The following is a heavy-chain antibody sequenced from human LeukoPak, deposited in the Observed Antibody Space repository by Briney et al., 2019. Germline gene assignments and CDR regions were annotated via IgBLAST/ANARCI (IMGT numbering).Heavy chain of an antibody. CDR1: GFTFSDYY. CDR2: ISSSGSTI. D-gene: IGHD3-3*01. V-gene: IGHV3-11*01. Sequence: GGSLRLSCAASGFTFSDYYMSWIRQAPGKGLEWVSYISSSGSTIYYADSVKGRFTISRGNAKNSLYLQMNSLRAEDTAVYYCARDSLFGSADFDYWGQGTLVTVSS. CDR3: ARDSLFGSADFDY. J-gene: IGHJ4*02.